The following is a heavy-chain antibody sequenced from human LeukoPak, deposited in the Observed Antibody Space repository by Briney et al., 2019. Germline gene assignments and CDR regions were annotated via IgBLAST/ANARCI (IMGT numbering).Heavy chain of an antibody. D-gene: IGHD7-27*01. V-gene: IGHV3-23*01. CDR2: ISGSGDST. J-gene: IGHJ4*02. CDR1: GFTFSSYA. Sequence: PGGSLRLSCAASGFTFSSYAMSWVRQAPGKGLEWVSGISGSGDSTYSTDSVKGRFTISRDNSKNTLYLQMNSLRAEDTAVYYCAKKVPANWGSYFDSWGQGTLVTVSS. CDR3: AKKVPANWGSYFDS.